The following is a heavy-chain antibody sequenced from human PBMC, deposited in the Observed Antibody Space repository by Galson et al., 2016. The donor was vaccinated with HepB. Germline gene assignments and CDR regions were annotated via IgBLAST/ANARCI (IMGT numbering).Heavy chain of an antibody. J-gene: IGHJ5*02. CDR2: IIPLSGAA. V-gene: IGHV1-69*13. CDR3: ARAQGMDWFSSWFDP. D-gene: IGHD3/OR15-3a*01. Sequence: SVKVSCKASGGTFNTYAINWVRQAPGQGLEWMGRIIPLSGAADYAQKFQGRVTITADASTTTVYLDLRSLTSADTAVYYCARAQGMDWFSSWFDPWGQGTLVTVSS. CDR1: GGTFNTYA.